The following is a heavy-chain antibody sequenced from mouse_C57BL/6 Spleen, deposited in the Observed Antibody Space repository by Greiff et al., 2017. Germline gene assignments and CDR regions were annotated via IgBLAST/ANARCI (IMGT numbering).Heavy chain of an antibody. CDR3: ARKYDYDGYYAMDY. V-gene: IGHV5-17*01. CDR1: GFTFRDYG. J-gene: IGHJ4*01. CDR2: ISSGSSTI. D-gene: IGHD2-4*01. Sequence: EVQVVESGGGLVKPGGSLKLSCAASGFTFRDYGMHWVRQAPEKGLEWVAYISSGSSTIYYADTVKGRFTISRDNAENTLFLQMTRLRSEDTAMYYGARKYDYDGYYAMDYWGQGTSVTVSS.